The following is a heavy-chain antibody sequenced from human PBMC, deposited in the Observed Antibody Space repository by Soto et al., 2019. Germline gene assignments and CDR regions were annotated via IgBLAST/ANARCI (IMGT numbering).Heavy chain of an antibody. V-gene: IGHV1-18*01. J-gene: IGHJ5*02. CDR3: ARGVGSGSYYNQYNWFDP. CDR2: ISAYNGNT. D-gene: IGHD3-10*01. Sequence: GAPVKVSFKASGETFTNNGISWVRQAPGQRLEWMGWISAYNGNTKYAQKFQGRVTMTTDTSTSTAYMELRSLRSDDTAVYYCARGVGSGSYYNQYNWFDPWGQGTLVTVSS. CDR1: GETFTNNG.